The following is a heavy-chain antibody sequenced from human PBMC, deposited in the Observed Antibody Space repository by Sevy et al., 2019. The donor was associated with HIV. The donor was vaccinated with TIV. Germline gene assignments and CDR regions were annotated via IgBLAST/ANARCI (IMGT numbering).Heavy chain of an antibody. J-gene: IGHJ4*02. CDR1: GFTCGDYC. Sequence: GGSLRLSCTASGFTCGDYCMSWFRQAPGNGLECVAFLQSDVYGGTVDHAASVRGRFVISRDDSKTIAYLQMNDLKTEDTGVYYCTRWKAAQSIFDYWGQGALVTVSS. D-gene: IGHD6-13*01. CDR2: LQSDVYGGTV. CDR3: TRWKAAQSIFDY. V-gene: IGHV3-49*03.